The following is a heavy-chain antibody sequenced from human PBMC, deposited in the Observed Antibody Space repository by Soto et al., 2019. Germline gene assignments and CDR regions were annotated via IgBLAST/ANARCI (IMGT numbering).Heavy chain of an antibody. CDR3: ARDWNENSSSWFHRYYYYGMDV. D-gene: IGHD6-13*01. J-gene: IGHJ6*02. Sequence: ASVKVSCKASGYTFTGYYMHWVRQAPGQGLEWMGWINPNSGGTNYAQKFQGRVTMTRDTSISTAYMELSRLRSDDTAVYYCARDWNENSSSWFHRYYYYGMDVWGQGTTVTVSS. CDR2: INPNSGGT. V-gene: IGHV1-2*02. CDR1: GYTFTGYY.